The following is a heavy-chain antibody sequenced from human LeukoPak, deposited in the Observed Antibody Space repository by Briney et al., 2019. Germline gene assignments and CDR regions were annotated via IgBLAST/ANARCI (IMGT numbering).Heavy chain of an antibody. CDR2: INTNTGNP. Sequence: GGSLRLSCKASGYTFTSYAMNWVRQAPGQGLEWMGWINTNTGNPTYAQGFTGRFVFSLDTSVSTAYLQISSLKAEDTAVYYCARGLYSSGWYVGYWGQGTLVTVSS. J-gene: IGHJ4*02. CDR1: GYTFTSYA. D-gene: IGHD6-19*01. CDR3: ARGLYSSGWYVGY. V-gene: IGHV7-4-1*02.